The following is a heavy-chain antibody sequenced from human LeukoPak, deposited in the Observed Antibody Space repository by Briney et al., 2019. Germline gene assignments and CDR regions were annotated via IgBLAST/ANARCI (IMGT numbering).Heavy chain of an antibody. CDR3: AIALHSNYFEP. D-gene: IGHD2/OR15-2a*01. CDR1: GSSISSGGYY. J-gene: IGHJ4*02. Sequence: SETLSLTCTVSGSSISSGGYYWSWIRQHPGKGLEWIGYIYNSGSTYYNPSLKSRLTISEDTSKNQFSLKLSSVTAADTAVHFCAIALHSNYFEPWGQGTLVTVSS. V-gene: IGHV4-31*03. CDR2: IYNSGST.